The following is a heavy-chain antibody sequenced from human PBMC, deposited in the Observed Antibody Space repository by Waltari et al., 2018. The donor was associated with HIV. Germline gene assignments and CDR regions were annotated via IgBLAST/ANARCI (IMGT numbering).Heavy chain of an antibody. CDR3: ARAGPVGYQLPHADV. CDR2: INPNRGNT. CDR1: GYTFTSYD. J-gene: IGHJ6*02. Sequence: ASGYTFTSYDINWVRQATGQGLEWMGWINPNRGNTGYAQKFQGRVNMTRNTSISTAYMELSSLRSEETAVYYCARAGPVGYQLPHADVWGRVTTVTVSS. V-gene: IGHV1-8*01. D-gene: IGHD2-2*01.